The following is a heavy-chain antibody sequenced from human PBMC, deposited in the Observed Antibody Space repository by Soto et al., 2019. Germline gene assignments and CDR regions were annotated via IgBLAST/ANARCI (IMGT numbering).Heavy chain of an antibody. Sequence: PGGSLRLSCAASGFTFSSYGMHWVRQAPGKGLEWVAVISYDGSNKYYADSVKGRFTISRDNSKNTLYLQMNSLRAEDTAVYYCAKDPLDGHSGGYYFQHWGQGTLVTVSS. CDR2: ISYDGSNK. J-gene: IGHJ1*01. V-gene: IGHV3-30*18. D-gene: IGHD6-13*01. CDR3: AKDPLDGHSGGYYFQH. CDR1: GFTFSSYG.